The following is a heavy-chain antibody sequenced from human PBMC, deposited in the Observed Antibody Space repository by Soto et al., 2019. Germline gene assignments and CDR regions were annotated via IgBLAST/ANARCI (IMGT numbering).Heavy chain of an antibody. D-gene: IGHD2-15*01. J-gene: IGHJ4*02. CDR2: IYHSGST. CDR3: ARVVCSGGSCYHDY. V-gene: IGHV4-30-2*01. CDR1: GGSISSGGYS. Sequence: QLQLQESGSGLVKPSQTLSLTCAVSGGSISSGGYSLSWIRQPPGKGLEWIGYIYHSGSTYYNPSLKRRVTISVDRSKNQFYLKLSSVTAADTAVYYCARVVCSGGSCYHDYWGQGTLVTVSS.